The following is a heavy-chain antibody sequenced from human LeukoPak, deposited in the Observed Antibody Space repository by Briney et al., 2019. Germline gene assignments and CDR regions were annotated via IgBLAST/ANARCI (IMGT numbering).Heavy chain of an antibody. J-gene: IGHJ4*02. Sequence: GGSLRLSCAASGFTFSSYGMNWVRQAPGKGLEWVAYISSGGSSIYVADSVKGRFTISRDNAKNSLYLQMNSLRAEDTAVYYCAREGDIVVVPAANRHFDYWGQGTLVTVSS. CDR3: AREGDIVVVPAANRHFDY. CDR2: ISSGGSSI. CDR1: GFTFSSYG. D-gene: IGHD2-2*01. V-gene: IGHV3-48*03.